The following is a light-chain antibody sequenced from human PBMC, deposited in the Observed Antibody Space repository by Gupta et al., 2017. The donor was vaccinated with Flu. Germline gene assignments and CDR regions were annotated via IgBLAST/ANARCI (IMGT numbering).Light chain of an antibody. V-gene: IGLV2-14*01. CDR1: SSDIGAYNY. CDR3: GSYTGSGTV. Sequence: QSALTQPASVSGSPGQSITISCTGTSSDIGAYNYVSWYQQHPNKAPKLMIYEVSNRPSGVSNRFSGSKSGNTASLTISGLQADDEAEYYCGSYTGSGTVFGGGTKVAVL. J-gene: IGLJ3*02. CDR2: EVS.